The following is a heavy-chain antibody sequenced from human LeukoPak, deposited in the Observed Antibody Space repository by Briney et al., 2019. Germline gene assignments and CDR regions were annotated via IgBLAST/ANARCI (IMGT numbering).Heavy chain of an antibody. CDR1: VGSISSYY. CDR3: ARHAAFADYQSHLTHFDY. D-gene: IGHD4/OR15-4a*01. V-gene: IGHV4-59*08. CDR2: IYYSGST. J-gene: IGHJ4*02. Sequence: SETLSLTCTVSVGSISSYYWSWIRQPPEKGLEWIGYIYYSGSTNYNPSLKSRVTISVDTSKNQFYLRLSSVTAADTALYYCARHAAFADYQSHLTHFDYWGQGTLVTVSS.